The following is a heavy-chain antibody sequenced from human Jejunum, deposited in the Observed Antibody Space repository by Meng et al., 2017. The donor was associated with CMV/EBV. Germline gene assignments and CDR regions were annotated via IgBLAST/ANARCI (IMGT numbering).Heavy chain of an antibody. CDR2: ISTYDGKT. CDR3: ARRIAAIGPLYYFDS. Sequence: YRFTKNGIGWVRQAPGQGLEWMGWISTYDGKTDYAQNLQGRVTMTMDTSMNTANMELGSLTSDDTAVYFCARRIAAIGPLYYFDSWGQGTLVTVSS. V-gene: IGHV1-18*01. J-gene: IGHJ4*02. CDR1: YRFTKNG. D-gene: IGHD6-13*01.